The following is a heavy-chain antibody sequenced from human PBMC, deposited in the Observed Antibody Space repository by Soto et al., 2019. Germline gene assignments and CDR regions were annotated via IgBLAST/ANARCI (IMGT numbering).Heavy chain of an antibody. Sequence: ASVKVSCKTSGYTFTNYGITWVRQAPGQGLKWMGWISAYNGDTNYAQKFQGRVIMTTDTSTTTAYMELRSLRSDDTAVYYCASGPAGGLRGGVSYRRKGTLVTVSS. CDR2: ISAYNGDT. CDR3: ASGPAGGLRGGVSY. V-gene: IGHV1-18*04. CDR1: GYTFTNYG. D-gene: IGHD2-15*01. J-gene: IGHJ4*02.